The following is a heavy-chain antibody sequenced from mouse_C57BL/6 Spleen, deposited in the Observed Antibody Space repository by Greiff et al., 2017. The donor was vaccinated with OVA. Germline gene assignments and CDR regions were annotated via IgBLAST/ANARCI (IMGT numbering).Heavy chain of an antibody. CDR2: IYPGSGST. CDR3: ARGRAAQAPYFDV. CDR1: GYTFTSYW. Sequence: VQLQQPGAELVKPGASVKMSCKASGYTFTSYWITWVKQRPGQGLEWIGDIYPGSGSTNYNEKLKSKATLTVDTSSSTAYMQLSSLTSEDSAVYYCARGRAAQAPYFDVWGTGTTVTVSS. V-gene: IGHV1-55*01. J-gene: IGHJ1*03. D-gene: IGHD3-2*02.